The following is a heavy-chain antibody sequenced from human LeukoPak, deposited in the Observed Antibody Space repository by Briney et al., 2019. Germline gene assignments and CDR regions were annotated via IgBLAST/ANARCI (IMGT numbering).Heavy chain of an antibody. J-gene: IGHJ4*02. Sequence: GGSLRLSCAAPGFTFSRYAMSWVRPAPGKGLEWVSAISGSGGSTYYADSVKGRFTISRDNSKNTLYLQMNSLRAEDTAVYYCAKVNDFWSGYCDYWGQGTLVTVSS. D-gene: IGHD3-3*01. CDR2: ISGSGGST. CDR3: AKVNDFWSGYCDY. V-gene: IGHV3-23*01. CDR1: GFTFSRYA.